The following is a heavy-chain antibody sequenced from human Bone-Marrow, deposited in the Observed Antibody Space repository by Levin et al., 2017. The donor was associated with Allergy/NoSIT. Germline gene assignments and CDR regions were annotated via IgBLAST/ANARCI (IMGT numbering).Heavy chain of an antibody. CDR2: IYQSGTT. J-gene: IGHJ5*02. CDR3: ARVIASGIDT. V-gene: IGHV4-30-2*01. Sequence: NASETLSLTCGVSGVSISSGGYSWSCIRQPPGKGLEWIAYIYQSGTTYYNPSLKSRVTMSLDMSKNQFSLKLSSVTAADTAVYYCARVIASGIDTWGQGTLVTVSS. D-gene: IGHD3-10*01. CDR1: GVSISSGGYS.